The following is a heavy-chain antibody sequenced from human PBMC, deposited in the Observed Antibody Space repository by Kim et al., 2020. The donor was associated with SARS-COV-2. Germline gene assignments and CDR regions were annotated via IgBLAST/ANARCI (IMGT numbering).Heavy chain of an antibody. CDR3: AGRDCSGGSCAFDY. Sequence: TPSLKSRVTVSVDTSKNQFSLKLSSVTAADAAVYYCAGRDCSGGSCAFDYWGQGTLVTVSS. D-gene: IGHD2-15*01. J-gene: IGHJ4*02. V-gene: IGHV4-59*08.